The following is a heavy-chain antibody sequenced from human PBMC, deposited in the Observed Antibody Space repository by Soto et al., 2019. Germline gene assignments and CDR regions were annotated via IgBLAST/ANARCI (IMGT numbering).Heavy chain of an antibody. D-gene: IGHD2-21*01. Sequence: EVQLLESGGDSVQPGGSVRLSCAGSGFTFINYAMNWVRQAPGKGLEWVSTISGGGDATFFADSVRGQFTFSRDNSKNTVTLQMNSLGVDDTAVYYCARKVVGSTSRPDYWDFDLWGRGTLVTVSS. CDR3: ARKVVGSTSRPDYWDFDL. V-gene: IGHV3-23*01. CDR2: ISGGGDAT. CDR1: GFTFINYA. J-gene: IGHJ2*01.